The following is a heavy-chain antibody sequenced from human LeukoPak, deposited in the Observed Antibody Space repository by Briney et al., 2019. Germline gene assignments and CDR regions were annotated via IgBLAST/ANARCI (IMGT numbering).Heavy chain of an antibody. D-gene: IGHD1-26*01. Sequence: PGRSLRLSCAASGFTFSSYGMLWVRQAPGKGLEGVAVIWYDGSNKYYADSVKGRFTISRDNSKNTLYLQMNSLRAEDTAVYYCAKLSGSGSYGIDYWGQGTLVTVSS. J-gene: IGHJ4*02. V-gene: IGHV3-33*06. CDR2: IWYDGSNK. CDR3: AKLSGSGSYGIDY. CDR1: GFTFSSYG.